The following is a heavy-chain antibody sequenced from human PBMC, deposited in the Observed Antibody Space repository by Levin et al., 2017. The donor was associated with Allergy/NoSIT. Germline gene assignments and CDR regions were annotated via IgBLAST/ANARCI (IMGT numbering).Heavy chain of an antibody. J-gene: IGHJ5*02. D-gene: IGHD1-20*01. CDR2: ISYDGSNK. Sequence: GESLKISCAASGFTFSSYGMHWVRQAPGKGLEWVAVISYDGSNKYYADSVKGRFTISRDNSKNTLYLQMNSLRAEDTAVYYCAKDSRYNWNPWNWFDPWGQGTLVTVSS. CDR3: AKDSRYNWNPWNWFDP. CDR1: GFTFSSYG. V-gene: IGHV3-30*18.